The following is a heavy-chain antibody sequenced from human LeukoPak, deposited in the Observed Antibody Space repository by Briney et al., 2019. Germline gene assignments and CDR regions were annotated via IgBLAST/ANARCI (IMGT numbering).Heavy chain of an antibody. V-gene: IGHV4-39*01. D-gene: IGHD3-10*01. CDR3: ASERTGSGSYYNWFDP. J-gene: IGHJ5*02. Sequence: SETLSLTCTVSGGSISSSSYYWGWIRQPPGKGLEWIGSIYYSGSTYYNPSLKSRVTISVDTSKNQFSLKLSSVTAADTAVYYCASERTGSGSYYNWFDPWGQGTLVTVSS. CDR1: GGSISSSSYY. CDR2: IYYSGST.